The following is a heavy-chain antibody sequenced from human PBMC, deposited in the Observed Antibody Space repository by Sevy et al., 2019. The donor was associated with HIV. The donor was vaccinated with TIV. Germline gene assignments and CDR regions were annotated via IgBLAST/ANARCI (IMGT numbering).Heavy chain of an antibody. CDR2: IWYDGSNK. CDR1: GFTFSSYG. D-gene: IGHD2-2*01. Sequence: GGSLRLSCAASGFTFSSYGMHWVRQAPGKGLEWVAVIWYDGSNKYYADSVKGRFTISRDNSKNTLYLQMNSLRAEDTAGYYCARVECSSTSCDYYYYGMDVWGQGTTVTVSS. V-gene: IGHV3-33*01. CDR3: ARVECSSTSCDYYYYGMDV. J-gene: IGHJ6*02.